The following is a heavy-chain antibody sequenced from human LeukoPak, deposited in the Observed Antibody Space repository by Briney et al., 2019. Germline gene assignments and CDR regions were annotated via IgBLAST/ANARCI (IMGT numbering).Heavy chain of an antibody. J-gene: IGHJ4*02. CDR2: INPNSGGT. D-gene: IGHD3-3*01. CDR3: ARGITIFGVVKGIDASDY. V-gene: IGHV1-2*06. CDR1: GYTFTGYY. Sequence: ASVKVSCKASGYTFTGYYMHWVRQAPGQGLEWMGRINPNSGGTNYAQKFQGRVTMTRDTSISTAYMELSRLRSDDTAVYYYARGITIFGVVKGIDASDYWGQGTLVTVSS.